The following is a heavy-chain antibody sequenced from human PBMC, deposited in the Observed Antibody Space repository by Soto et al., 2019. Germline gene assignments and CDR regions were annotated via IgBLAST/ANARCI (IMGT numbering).Heavy chain of an antibody. CDR2: INHSGST. V-gene: IGHV4-34*01. CDR3: ARGNIVATTNFDY. CDR1: GGSFSGYY. D-gene: IGHD5-12*01. J-gene: IGHJ4*02. Sequence: SETLSLTCAVYGGSFSGYYWSWIRQPPGKGLEWIGEINHSGSTNYNPSLKSRVTISVDTSKSQFSLKLSSVTAADTAVYYCARGNIVATTNFDYWGQGTLVTVSS.